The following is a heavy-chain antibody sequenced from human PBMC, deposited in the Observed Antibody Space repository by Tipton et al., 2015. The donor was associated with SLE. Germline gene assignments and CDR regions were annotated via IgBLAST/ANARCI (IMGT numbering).Heavy chain of an antibody. J-gene: IGHJ3*02. Sequence: GLVKPSETLSLTCAVSGGSISSGGSYWSWIRQHPGKGLEWIGYIYYTGSTYSNPSLKSRVTISLDKSKNQFSLKLNSVTAADTAVYYCARDKKDYDFWSGRDPFDIWGQGTLVTVSS. CDR1: GGSISSGGSY. CDR3: ARDKKDYDFWSGRDPFDI. CDR2: IYYTGST. D-gene: IGHD3-3*01. V-gene: IGHV4-31*02.